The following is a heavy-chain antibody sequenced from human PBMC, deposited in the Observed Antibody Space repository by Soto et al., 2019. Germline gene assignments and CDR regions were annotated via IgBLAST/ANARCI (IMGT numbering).Heavy chain of an antibody. CDR1: GFTFSSYG. CDR3: ARFEGIYYYDSSGPLPYY. Sequence: GGSLRLSCAASGFTFSSYGMHWVRQAPGKGLEWVAVIWYDGSNKYYADSVKGRFTISRDNSKNTLYLQMNSLRAEDTAVYYCARFEGIYYYDSSGPLPYYWGQGTLVTVSS. D-gene: IGHD3-22*01. J-gene: IGHJ4*02. V-gene: IGHV3-33*01. CDR2: IWYDGSNK.